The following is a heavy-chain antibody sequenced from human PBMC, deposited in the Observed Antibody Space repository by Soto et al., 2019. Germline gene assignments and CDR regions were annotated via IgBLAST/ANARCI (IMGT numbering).Heavy chain of an antibody. J-gene: IGHJ6*02. CDR3: ARRLYDIVVVQAAIRNYGIDV. D-gene: IGHD2-2*01. V-gene: IGHV4-34*01. CDR1: GGSFSGYY. Sequence: SETLSLTCAVYGGSFSGYYWSWIRQPPGKGLEWIGEINHSGSTNYNPSLKSRVTISVDTSKNQFSLKLSSVTAADTAVYYCARRLYDIVVVQAAIRNYGIDVWGQGTTVTVSS. CDR2: INHSGST.